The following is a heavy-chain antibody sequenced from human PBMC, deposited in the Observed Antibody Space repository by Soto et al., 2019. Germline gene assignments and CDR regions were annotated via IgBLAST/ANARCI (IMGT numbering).Heavy chain of an antibody. Sequence: PVGSLRLSCAGSGFTFSSYWMSWVRQAPGKGLEWVANIKQDGSEKYYVDSVKGRFTISRDNAKNSLYLQMNSLRAEDTAVYYCARDRYDFWSGYIYYYGMDVWGQGTTVTVSS. CDR2: IKQDGSEK. J-gene: IGHJ6*02. CDR3: ARDRYDFWSGYIYYYGMDV. V-gene: IGHV3-7*03. D-gene: IGHD3-3*01. CDR1: GFTFSSYW.